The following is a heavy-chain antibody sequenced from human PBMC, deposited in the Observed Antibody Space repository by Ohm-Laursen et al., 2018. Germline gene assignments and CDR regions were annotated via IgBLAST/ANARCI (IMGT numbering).Heavy chain of an antibody. D-gene: IGHD1-26*01. CDR1: GFTFSDYY. J-gene: IGHJ4*02. Sequence: SLRLSCTASGFTFSDYYVSWIRQAPGKGLEWLSYISNSGSTIYADSVKGRFTISRDNAKNSLYLQMNSLRAEDTAVYYCARYEWESLSHWGQGTLVTVSS. V-gene: IGHV3-11*04. CDR3: ARYEWESLSH. CDR2: ISNSGST.